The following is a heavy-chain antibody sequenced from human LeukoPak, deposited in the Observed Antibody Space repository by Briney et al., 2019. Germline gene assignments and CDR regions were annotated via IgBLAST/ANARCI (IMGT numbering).Heavy chain of an antibody. J-gene: IGHJ3*02. Sequence: GGSLRLSCAASGFTVSSNYMSWVRQAPGKGLEWVSVIYSGGSTYYADSVKGGFTISRDNSKNTLYLQMNSLRAEDTAVYYCARDTTASDAFDIWGQGTMVTVSS. CDR3: ARDTTASDAFDI. CDR2: IYSGGST. D-gene: IGHD4-17*01. V-gene: IGHV3-66*01. CDR1: GFTVSSNY.